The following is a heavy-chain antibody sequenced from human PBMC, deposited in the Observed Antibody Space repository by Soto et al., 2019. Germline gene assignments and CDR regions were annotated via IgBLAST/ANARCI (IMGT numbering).Heavy chain of an antibody. Sequence: PGGSLRLSCAASGFSLANAWMSWVRQTPGKGLEWVGRISTKSFGDITDYAAPVKGRFTVSRDDSKNTLFLQMNSLKTEDTGVHYCKTRVGGGQGSRVTVAS. CDR1: GFSLANAW. V-gene: IGHV3-15*01. D-gene: IGHD3-3*01. CDR3: KTRVG. J-gene: IGHJ4*02. CDR2: ISTKSFGDIT.